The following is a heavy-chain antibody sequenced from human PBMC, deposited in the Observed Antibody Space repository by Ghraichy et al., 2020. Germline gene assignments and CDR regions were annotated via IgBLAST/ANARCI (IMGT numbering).Heavy chain of an antibody. Sequence: SETLSLTCTVSGGSISSYYWSWIRQPPGKGLEWIGYIYTSGSTNYNPSLKSRVTISVDTSKNQFSLKLSSVTAADTAVYYCASSYCGGDCYSVYFQHWGQGTLVTVSS. D-gene: IGHD2-21*02. J-gene: IGHJ1*01. V-gene: IGHV4-4*09. CDR1: GGSISSYY. CDR3: ASSYCGGDCYSVYFQH. CDR2: IYTSGST.